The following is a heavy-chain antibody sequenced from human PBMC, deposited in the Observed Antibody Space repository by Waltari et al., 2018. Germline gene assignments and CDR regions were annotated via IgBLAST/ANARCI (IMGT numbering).Heavy chain of an antibody. Sequence: QLRLQESGPGLVKPSETLSLTCPVSGGSISSGGYYWGWLRQSPGKGLVWIGSCYYSGSDYDDPNRGLRVTISGETSKNEFSRKLSSVAAADTAVYYCARHWKRSGYRFDPWGQGTLVTVSS. D-gene: IGHD5-12*01. V-gene: IGHV4-39*01. CDR2: CYYSGSD. CDR1: GGSISSGGYY. J-gene: IGHJ5*02. CDR3: ARHWKRSGYRFDP.